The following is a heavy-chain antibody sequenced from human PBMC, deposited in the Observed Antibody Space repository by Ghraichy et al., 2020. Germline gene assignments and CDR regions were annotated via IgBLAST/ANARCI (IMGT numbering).Heavy chain of an antibody. V-gene: IGHV3-53*01. CDR1: GFTVSSNY. J-gene: IGHJ6*02. CDR2: IYSGGSI. CDR3: AREMGFYGMDV. Sequence: ETLSLTCAASGFTVSSNYMSWVRQAPGKGLEWVSVIYSGGSIYYADSVKGRFTISRDNSKNTLYLQMNSLRAEDTAVYYCAREMGFYGMDVWGQGTTVTVSS. D-gene: IGHD2-8*01.